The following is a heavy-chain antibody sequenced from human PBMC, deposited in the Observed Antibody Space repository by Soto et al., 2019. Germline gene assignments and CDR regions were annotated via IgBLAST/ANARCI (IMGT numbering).Heavy chain of an antibody. CDR1: GYSFTDYW. V-gene: IGHV5-51*01. D-gene: IGHD1-7*01. CDR2: IYPGDSDT. Sequence: XESLKISCMGSGYSFTDYWIGWVRHMPGKGLEWMGIIYPGDSDTRYSPSFQGQVAISADNSISTAFLHWTSLRASDTAMYYCARALTGTIHPHYFDHSGQGTLVTVSS. CDR3: ARALTGTIHPHYFDH. J-gene: IGHJ4*02.